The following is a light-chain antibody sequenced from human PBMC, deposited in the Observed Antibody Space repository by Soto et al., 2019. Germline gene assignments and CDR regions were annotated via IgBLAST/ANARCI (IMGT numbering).Light chain of an antibody. J-gene: IGKJ1*01. CDR3: QQYSSRST. Sequence: IQMTQSPSSLSASVGDRVTITCRASQSISTYLNWYQQKPGKAPNLLIYDASSLQSGVPSRFSGSGFGTEFTLTISSLQPGDFATYYCQQYSSRSTFGQGTKVDI. V-gene: IGKV1-5*01. CDR1: QSISTY. CDR2: DAS.